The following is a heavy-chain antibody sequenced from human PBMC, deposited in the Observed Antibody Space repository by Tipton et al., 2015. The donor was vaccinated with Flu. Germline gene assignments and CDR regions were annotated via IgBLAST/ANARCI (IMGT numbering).Heavy chain of an antibody. V-gene: IGHV4-31*03. Sequence: TLSLTCTVSGDFVSNSDYYWNWIRQEPGKGLEWIGHIDFSGSTHYNPSLKSRLTISIDTSKNQFSLRLNGVTGADTAVYYCAREGPYFYGMDVWGQGTTVTVSS. CDR1: GDFVSNSDYY. CDR2: IDFSGST. J-gene: IGHJ6*02. CDR3: AREGPYFYGMDV.